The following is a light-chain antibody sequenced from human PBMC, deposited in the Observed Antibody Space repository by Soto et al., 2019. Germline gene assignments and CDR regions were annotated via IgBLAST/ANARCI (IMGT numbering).Light chain of an antibody. CDR3: CSYAGSSTYV. CDR2: ETD. CDR1: RSDVGSFNL. J-gene: IGLJ1*01. Sequence: SALTQPASVTGSPGQSITISCTGTRSDVGSFNLVSWYQQHPGKAPKLMIYETDKRPSGVSNRFSGSKSGNTASLTISGLQAEDEADYYCCSYAGSSTYVFGAGTKVTVL. V-gene: IGLV2-23*01.